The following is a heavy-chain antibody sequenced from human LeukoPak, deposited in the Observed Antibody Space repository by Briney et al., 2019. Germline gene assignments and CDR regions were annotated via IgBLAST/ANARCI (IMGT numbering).Heavy chain of an antibody. J-gene: IGHJ4*02. V-gene: IGHV3-66*01. D-gene: IGHD3/OR15-3a*01. CDR3: ARWSADYKGAFDY. CDR1: RITVSSNY. Sequence: PGGALRLSCAASRITVSSNYMTWVRQVPGKGLEWVSIICSGGSTYYADSVKGRFTISRDNSENTLFLQMNSLRAEDTAVYYCARWSADYKGAFDYWGQGTLVTVSS. CDR2: ICSGGST.